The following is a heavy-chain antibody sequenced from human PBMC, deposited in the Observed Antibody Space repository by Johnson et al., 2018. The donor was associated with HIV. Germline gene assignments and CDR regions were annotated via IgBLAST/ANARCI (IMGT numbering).Heavy chain of an antibody. CDR2: IYSDSDT. D-gene: IGHD3-10*01. V-gene: IGHV3-66*04. J-gene: IGHJ3*02. CDR1: GFTVSYNY. CDR3: ARPIARGASDI. Sequence: VQLVESGGGLVQPGGSLRLSCAASGFTVSYNYMNWVRQAPGKGLEWVSIIYSDSDTYYADSVKGRFTISRDNAKNSLYLQMNSLRVEDTAVYYCARPIARGASDIWGQGTMVTVSS.